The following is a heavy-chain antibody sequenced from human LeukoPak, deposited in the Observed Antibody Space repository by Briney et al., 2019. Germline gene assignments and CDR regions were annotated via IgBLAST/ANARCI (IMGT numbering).Heavy chain of an antibody. Sequence: ASVKVSCKTSGYTFTDRYMHWVRQAPGQGLEWMGWINPNSGGTNYAQKFQGRVTMTRDTSISTAYMELSRLRSDDTAVYYCARDVEYSSERFNYWGQGTLVTVSS. CDR2: INPNSGGT. CDR3: ARDVEYSSERFNY. V-gene: IGHV1-2*02. CDR1: GYTFTDRY. J-gene: IGHJ4*02. D-gene: IGHD6-19*01.